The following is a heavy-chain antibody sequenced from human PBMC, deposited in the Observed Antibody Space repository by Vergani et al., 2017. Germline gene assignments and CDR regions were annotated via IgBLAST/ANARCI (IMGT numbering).Heavy chain of an antibody. Sequence: QVQLVQSGAEVKKPGASVKVSCKASGYTFTSYYMHWVRQAPGQGLEWMGIINPSGGSTSYAQKFQGRVTMTRDTSTSTVYMELSSLRSEDTAVYYCAMSTDYGEGVAWYFDLWGRGTLVTVSS. J-gene: IGHJ2*01. CDR3: AMSTDYGEGVAWYFDL. CDR1: GYTFTSYY. CDR2: INPSGGST. V-gene: IGHV1-46*03. D-gene: IGHD4-17*01.